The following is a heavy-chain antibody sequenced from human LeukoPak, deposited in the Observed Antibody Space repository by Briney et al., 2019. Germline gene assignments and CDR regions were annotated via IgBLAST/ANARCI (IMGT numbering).Heavy chain of an antibody. D-gene: IGHD3/OR15-3a*01. CDR2: IKEDGRET. CDR1: GFSFRTYW. Sequence: PGGSLRLSCAASGFSFRTYWMSWVRQAPGKGLEWVATIKEDGRETSYVDSVKGRFTISRDNAKSSLYLQVHSLRVEDTAVYFCARRQAGLGKKYFDLWGRGTLVTVSS. V-gene: IGHV3-7*05. J-gene: IGHJ2*01. CDR3: ARRQAGLGKKYFDL.